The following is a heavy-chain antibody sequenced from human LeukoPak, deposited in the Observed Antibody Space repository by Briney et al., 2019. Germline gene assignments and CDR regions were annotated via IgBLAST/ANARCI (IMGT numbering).Heavy chain of an antibody. J-gene: IGHJ4*02. CDR2: IYHSGGT. CDR1: GGSISSSNW. Sequence: SETLSLTCAVSGGSISSSNWWSWVRQPPGKGLEWIGEIYHSGGTNYNPFLKSRVSISVDKSKNQFSLKLSSVTAADTAVYYCARTPTVTFFDYWGQGTLVTVSS. V-gene: IGHV4-4*02. CDR3: ARTPTVTFFDY. D-gene: IGHD4-17*01.